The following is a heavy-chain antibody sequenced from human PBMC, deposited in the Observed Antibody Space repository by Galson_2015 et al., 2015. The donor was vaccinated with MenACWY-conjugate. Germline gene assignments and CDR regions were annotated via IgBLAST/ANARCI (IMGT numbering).Heavy chain of an antibody. J-gene: IGHJ6*03. D-gene: IGHD3-3*02. Sequence: SLRLSCAASGFTFSSYGMHWVRQAPGKGLEWVAFIRYDGSNKYYADSVKGRFTISRDNSKNTLYLQMNSLRAEDTAVYYCAKDSSSPTTFSYYYYYMDVWGKGTTVTVSS. CDR1: GFTFSSYG. CDR3: AKDSSSPTTFSYYYYYMDV. CDR2: IRYDGSNK. V-gene: IGHV3-30*02.